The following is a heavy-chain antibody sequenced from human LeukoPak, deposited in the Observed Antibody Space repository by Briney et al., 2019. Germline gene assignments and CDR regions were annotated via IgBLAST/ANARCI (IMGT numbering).Heavy chain of an antibody. CDR1: GASISNSGYA. V-gene: IGHV4-39*02. Sequence: PSETLSLTCTVSGASISNSGYAWAWIRQPPGKGLEWIGSITYSGTTTYNPSPSLKSRVTISVDTSKNKYFLQLTSVAAADTAVFYCARETLGTSKIEPWGQGTLVTVSS. CDR3: ARETLGTSKIEP. CDR2: ITYSGTT. J-gene: IGHJ5*02. D-gene: IGHD3-16*01.